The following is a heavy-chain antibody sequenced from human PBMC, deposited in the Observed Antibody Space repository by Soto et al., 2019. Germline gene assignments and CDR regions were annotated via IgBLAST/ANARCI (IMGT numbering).Heavy chain of an antibody. CDR2: ISGSGGST. CDR1: GFTFSSYA. Sequence: EVQLLESGGGLVQPGGSLRLSCAVSGFTFSSYAMSWVRQAPGKGLEWVSAISGSGGSTYYADSVKGRFTISRDNSKNPLDPPMNSLKGEGPAVNLCSEEGFGEPPPRLFDYWGQGTLVTVSS. V-gene: IGHV3-23*01. CDR3: SEEGFGEPPPRLFDY. J-gene: IGHJ4*02. D-gene: IGHD3-10*01.